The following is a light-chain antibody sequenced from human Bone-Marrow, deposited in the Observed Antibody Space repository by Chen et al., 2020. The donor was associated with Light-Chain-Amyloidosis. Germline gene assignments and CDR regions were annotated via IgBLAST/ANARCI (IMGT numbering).Light chain of an antibody. CDR3: QSADSSGTYEVI. Sequence: SYELTQPPSVSVSPGQTARITCSGDDLPTKYAYWYQQKPGQASVLVIHRDTERPSGISERFSGYSSGTTATLTISGVQAEDEADYHGQSADSSGTYEVIFGGGTKLTVL. J-gene: IGLJ2*01. V-gene: IGLV3-25*03. CDR2: RDT. CDR1: DLPTKY.